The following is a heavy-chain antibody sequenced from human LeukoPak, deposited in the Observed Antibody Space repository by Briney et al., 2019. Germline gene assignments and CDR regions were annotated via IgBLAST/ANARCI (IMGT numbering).Heavy chain of an antibody. CDR3: AKDGWGVVTGAYFDY. D-gene: IGHD4-23*01. CDR2: ISYDGSDT. J-gene: IGHJ4*02. CDR1: GFSFSIFA. V-gene: IGHV3-30*04. Sequence: GGSLRLSCAVSGFSFSIFAMHWVRQAPGKGLEWVAVISYDGSDTYYTDSVKGRFTISSDNSKNMVYMQMNSLRAEDTAVYYCAKDGWGVVTGAYFDYWGQGTLVTVSS.